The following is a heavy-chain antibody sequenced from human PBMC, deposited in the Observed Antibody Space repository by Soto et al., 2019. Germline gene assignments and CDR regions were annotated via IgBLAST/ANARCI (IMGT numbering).Heavy chain of an antibody. Sequence: GASVKVSCKASGYTFTSYGISWVRQAPGQGLEWMGWISAYNGNTNYAQKLQGRVTMTTDTSTSTAYIELRSLRSDDTAVYYCARDEGIAAAGTSYDYWGQGTLVTVSS. CDR2: ISAYNGNT. J-gene: IGHJ4*02. CDR1: GYTFTSYG. D-gene: IGHD6-13*01. CDR3: ARDEGIAAAGTSYDY. V-gene: IGHV1-18*01.